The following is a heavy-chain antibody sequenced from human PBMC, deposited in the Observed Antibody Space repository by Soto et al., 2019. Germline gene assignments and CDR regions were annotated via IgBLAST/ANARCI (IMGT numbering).Heavy chain of an antibody. D-gene: IGHD3-16*01. CDR1: GGSISSYY. CDR2: IYYSGST. CDR3: ARAWGRVFDY. J-gene: IGHJ4*02. V-gene: IGHV4-59*01. Sequence: QVQLQESGPGLVKPSETLSLTCTVSGGSISSYYWSWIRQPPGKGLEWIGYIYYSGSTNYNPSLTSRVTISVDTSKNQFSLKLSSVTAADTAVYYCARAWGRVFDYWGQGPLVTVSS.